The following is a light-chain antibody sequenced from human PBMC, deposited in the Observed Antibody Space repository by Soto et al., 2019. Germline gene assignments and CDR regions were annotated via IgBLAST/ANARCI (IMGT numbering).Light chain of an antibody. V-gene: IGLV2-14*01. CDR3: SSYTSSSTYV. CDR1: SSDVGAYNY. Sequence: QSVLTQPDSVSGSPGQSITISCTGTSSDVGAYNYVSWYQHHPGKAPKLMIHEVSDRPSGVSTRFSGSKSGHTASLTISGLQAEDEADYYCSSYTSSSTYVFGTGTRSPS. CDR2: EVS. J-gene: IGLJ1*01.